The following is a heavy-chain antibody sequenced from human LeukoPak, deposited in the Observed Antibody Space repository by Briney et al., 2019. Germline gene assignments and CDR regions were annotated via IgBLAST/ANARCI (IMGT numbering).Heavy chain of an antibody. CDR1: GFIFDDYA. V-gene: IGHV3-9*01. J-gene: IGHJ3*02. Sequence: PGGSLRLSCAASGFIFDDYAMHWVRQAPGKGLEWVSGISWNSASIGYADSVKGRFTISRDNAKNSLYLQMNSLRAEDTAVYYCASHASYCGGDCYPPDAFDIWGQGTMDTVSS. CDR3: ASHASYCGGDCYPPDAFDI. CDR2: ISWNSASI. D-gene: IGHD2-21*02.